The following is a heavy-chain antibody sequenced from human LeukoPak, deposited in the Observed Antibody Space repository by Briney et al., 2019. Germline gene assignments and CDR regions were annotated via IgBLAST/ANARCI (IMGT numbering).Heavy chain of an antibody. CDR3: ARDSGSYESYYFDY. Sequence: SVTVSFTASGGTFSIYAISWVRQAPGQGLEWMGGIIPIFGTANYAQKFQGRVTITADESTSTAYMELSSVRSEDTAVYYCARDSGSYESYYFDYWGQGTLVTVSS. CDR1: GGTFSIYA. D-gene: IGHD1-26*01. CDR2: IIPIFGTA. J-gene: IGHJ4*02. V-gene: IGHV1-69*13.